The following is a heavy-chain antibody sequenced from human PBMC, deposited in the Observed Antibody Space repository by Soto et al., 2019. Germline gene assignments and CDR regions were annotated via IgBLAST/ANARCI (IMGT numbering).Heavy chain of an antibody. CDR2: IYWNDDT. CDR1: GFSLTTAGAG. Sequence: QITLKESGPTLVKPTQTLTLTCTFSGFSLTTAGAGVGWIRQPPGKALEWLAPIYWNDDTRYSPSLKNRLTITKDTSKNQVVLRMTNMDPVDTATYYCAHRGYGNYPRDNWFDPWGQGILVIVSS. D-gene: IGHD4-17*01. J-gene: IGHJ5*02. CDR3: AHRGYGNYPRDNWFDP. V-gene: IGHV2-5*01.